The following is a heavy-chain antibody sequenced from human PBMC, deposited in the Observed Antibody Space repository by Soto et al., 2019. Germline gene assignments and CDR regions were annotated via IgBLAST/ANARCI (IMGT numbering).Heavy chain of an antibody. CDR2: IKHTGDA. CDR1: GDSIKTETW. CDR3: ARDPDPQFVHPRFDY. Sequence: PSETLSLTCAVSGDSIKTETWWSWLRQLPGTGLEWIGEIKHTGDANANPALRSRVSMSVDNSKNTLYLQMNSLRAEDTAVYYCARDPDPQFVHPRFDYWGQGTLVTVSS. J-gene: IGHJ4*02. V-gene: IGHV4-4*02. D-gene: IGHD2-8*01.